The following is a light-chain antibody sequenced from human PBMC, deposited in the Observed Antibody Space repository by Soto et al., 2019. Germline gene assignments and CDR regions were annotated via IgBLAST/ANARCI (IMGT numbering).Light chain of an antibody. CDR1: QSISAW. Sequence: DIQMTQSPSTLSASVGDRVTITCRASQSISAWLVWYQQKPGEAPKLLINQASGLESGVPSRFSGGGSGTEFTLTISSLQPDDFATYYCQHYNKFLYTFGQGTKLEIK. CDR2: QAS. J-gene: IGKJ2*01. CDR3: QHYNKFLYT. V-gene: IGKV1-5*03.